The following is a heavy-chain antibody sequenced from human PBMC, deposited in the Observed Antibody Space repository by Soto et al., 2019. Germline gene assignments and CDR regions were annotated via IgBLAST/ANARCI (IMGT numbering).Heavy chain of an antibody. CDR2: INAGQGNT. CDR3: ARAAWSSGSPRFDY. V-gene: IGHV1-3*01. Sequence: ASVKVSCKASGYTFTSYTIHWVRQAPGQSLEWMGWINAGQGNTKYSQKFQDRVTLTRDTSASTAYMDLSSLRSEDTAVYYCARAAWSSGSPRFDYWGQGTLVTVSS. D-gene: IGHD3-10*01. J-gene: IGHJ4*02. CDR1: GYTFTSYT.